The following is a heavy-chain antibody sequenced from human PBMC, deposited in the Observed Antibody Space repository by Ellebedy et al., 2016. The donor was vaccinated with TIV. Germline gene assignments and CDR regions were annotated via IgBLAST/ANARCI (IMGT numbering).Heavy chain of an antibody. D-gene: IGHD2-15*01. J-gene: IGHJ4*02. CDR3: ARGFATDS. CDR1: GFTFNNNW. CDR2: IKPDGSAK. Sequence: PGGSLRLSCGASGFTFNNNWMGWVRQAPGKGLEWVANIKPDGSAKYYVDSVKGRFTISRDNAENSLYLQMDSLRADDTAVYFCARGFATDSWGQGTLVTVSS. V-gene: IGHV3-7*01.